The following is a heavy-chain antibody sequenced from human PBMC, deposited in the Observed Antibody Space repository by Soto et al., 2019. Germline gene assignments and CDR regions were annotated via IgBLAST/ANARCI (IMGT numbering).Heavy chain of an antibody. Sequence: GASVKVSCKASGYTFTGYYMHWVRQAPGQGLEWMGWINPNSGGTNYAQKFQGWVTMTRDTSTSTAYMELSRLRSDDTAVYYCAREQRGAGYYYGMDVWGQGTTVTVSS. CDR2: INPNSGGT. CDR1: GYTFTGYY. V-gene: IGHV1-2*04. J-gene: IGHJ6*02. CDR3: AREQRGAGYYYGMDV. D-gene: IGHD1-1*01.